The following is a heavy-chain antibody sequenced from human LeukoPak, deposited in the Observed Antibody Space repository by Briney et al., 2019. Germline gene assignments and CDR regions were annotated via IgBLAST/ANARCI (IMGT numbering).Heavy chain of an antibody. J-gene: IGHJ5*02. V-gene: IGHV4-39*07. CDR2: IYYSGST. CDR3: AREYYDIPRFDP. CDR1: GGSISSSSYY. D-gene: IGHD3-9*01. Sequence: SETLSLTCTVSGGSISSSSYYWGWIRQPPGKGLEWIGSIYYSGSTYYNPSLKSRVTISVDTSKNQFSLKLSSVTAADTAVYYCAREYYDIPRFDPWGQGTLVTVSS.